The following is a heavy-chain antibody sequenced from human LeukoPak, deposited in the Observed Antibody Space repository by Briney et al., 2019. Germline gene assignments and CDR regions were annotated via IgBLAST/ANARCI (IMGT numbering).Heavy chain of an antibody. Sequence: SVTLSLTCAVYGGSFSGYYWSWIRQPPGKGLEWIGEINHSGSTNYNPSLKSRVTISVDTSKNQFSLKLSSVTAADTAVYYCARSISDYWGQGTLVTVSS. CDR3: ARSISDY. J-gene: IGHJ4*02. D-gene: IGHD3-9*01. CDR2: INHSGST. CDR1: GGSFSGYY. V-gene: IGHV4-34*01.